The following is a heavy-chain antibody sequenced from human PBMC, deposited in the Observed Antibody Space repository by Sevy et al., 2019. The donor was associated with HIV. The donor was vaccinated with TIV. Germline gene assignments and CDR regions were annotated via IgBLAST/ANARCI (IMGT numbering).Heavy chain of an antibody. D-gene: IGHD3-16*01. V-gene: IGHV3-30*18. Sequence: GGSLRLSCAASGFTFNNYGMHWVRQAPGKGLEWVAVISYDGSDKYYADSVKGRFIISRDTSRNTLYLQMDSLRAEDTAVYYCAKDQEFYYDSYIDYWGQGTVVTVSS. CDR2: ISYDGSDK. CDR1: GFTFNNYG. J-gene: IGHJ4*02. CDR3: AKDQEFYYDSYIDY.